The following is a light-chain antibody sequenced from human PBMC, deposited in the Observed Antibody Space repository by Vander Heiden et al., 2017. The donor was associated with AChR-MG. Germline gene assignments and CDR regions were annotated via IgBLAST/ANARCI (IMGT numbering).Light chain of an antibody. Sequence: EIVMPQSPATLCVSPGERATLSCRASQSVNSNLAWYQQKPGQAPRLLIYGASTRATGIPARFSGSGSGTEFTLTISSLQSEDFAVYYCQQYNNWPPLTFGGGTKVEIK. J-gene: IGKJ4*01. CDR1: QSVNSN. CDR2: GAS. CDR3: QQYNNWPPLT. V-gene: IGKV3-15*01.